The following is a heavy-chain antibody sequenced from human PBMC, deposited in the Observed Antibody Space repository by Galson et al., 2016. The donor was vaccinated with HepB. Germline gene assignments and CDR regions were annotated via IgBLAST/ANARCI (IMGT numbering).Heavy chain of an antibody. D-gene: IGHD3-10*01. J-gene: IGHJ4*02. Sequence: TLSLTCTVSGGSISSGGYYWTWVRQHPGKGLEWIGYIYYSGSTSYNPSLKSRLRMSADASKNLFSLKLSSVTAADTAMYYCARGVDYYGSKRLIDYWGRGTLVIVSS. V-gene: IGHV4-31*03. CDR3: ARGVDYYGSKRLIDY. CDR2: IYYSGST. CDR1: GGSISSGGYY.